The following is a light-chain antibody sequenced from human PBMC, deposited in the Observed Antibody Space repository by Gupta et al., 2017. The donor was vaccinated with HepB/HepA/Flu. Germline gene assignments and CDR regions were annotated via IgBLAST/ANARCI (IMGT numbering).Light chain of an antibody. J-gene: IGKJ1*01. V-gene: IGKV3-11*01. CDR1: QSLRNY. CDR2: DAS. CDR3: QQRSDWPRT. Sequence: EIVLTQSPATLSLSPGERATLSCRASQSLRNYLAWYQQKPGQAPRLLIYDASSRATGIPARFSGSGSGTDFTLTISSLEPEDFAVYYCQQRSDWPRTFGQGTXVEIK.